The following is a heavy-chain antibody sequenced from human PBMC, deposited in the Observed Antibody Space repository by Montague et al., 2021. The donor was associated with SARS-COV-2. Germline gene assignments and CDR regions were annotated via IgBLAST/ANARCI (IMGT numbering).Heavy chain of an antibody. D-gene: IGHD2-15*01. CDR1: GFTFSDYY. Sequence: SLRLSCAASGFTFSDYYMSWIRQAPGTGLEWASYISSSASTIYYADSVKGRFTISRDNSKNSLFLQMNSLRAEDTAVYYCARGPHCSGGGCYYWGQGTLVTVSS. V-gene: IGHV3-11*01. J-gene: IGHJ4*02. CDR3: ARGPHCSGGGCYY. CDR2: ISSSASTI.